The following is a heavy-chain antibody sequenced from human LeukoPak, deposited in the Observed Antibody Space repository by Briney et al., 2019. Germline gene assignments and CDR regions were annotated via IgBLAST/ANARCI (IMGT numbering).Heavy chain of an antibody. V-gene: IGHV4-4*07. CDR3: ARLKPNNWNDPSYFDY. CDR2: IYTSGRT. Sequence: SETLSLTCTVSGGSLSSYYWSWIRQPAGKGLEWIGRIYTSGRTNYNPSLKSRVTMSVDTSKNQFSLKLSSVTAADAAVYYCARLKPNNWNDPSYFDYWGQGTLVTVSS. CDR1: GGSLSSYY. D-gene: IGHD1-20*01. J-gene: IGHJ4*02.